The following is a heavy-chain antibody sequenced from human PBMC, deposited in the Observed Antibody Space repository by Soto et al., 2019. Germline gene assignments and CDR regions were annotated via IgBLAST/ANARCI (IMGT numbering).Heavy chain of an antibody. J-gene: IGHJ4*02. D-gene: IGHD3-16*01. CDR3: AKDRFASGFDY. Sequence: SLRLSCAASGFTLSNFAITWVRQAPGKALEWVSLVSATAGTTYYTDSVKGRFTISRDNSRNTVYLQMNSLRADDTSVYYCAKDRFASGFDYWGQGTLVTVSS. CDR1: GFTLSNFA. V-gene: IGHV3-23*01. CDR2: VSATAGTT.